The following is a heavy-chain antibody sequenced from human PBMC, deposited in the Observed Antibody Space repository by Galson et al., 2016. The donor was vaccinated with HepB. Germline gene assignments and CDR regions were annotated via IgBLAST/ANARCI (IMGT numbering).Heavy chain of an antibody. CDR3: GRDVTVAGTVLDY. V-gene: IGHV3-33*01. CDR1: GFTFSNYG. J-gene: IGHJ4*02. D-gene: IGHD4-23*01. CDR2: IWYDGNNK. Sequence: SLRLSCAASGFTFSNYGIHWVRQAPGKGLEWVAVIWYDGNNKYYADSVKGRFTISRDNSKKTLYLQMNSLRGEDTAVYYCGRDVTVAGTVLDYWGQGILVTVSS.